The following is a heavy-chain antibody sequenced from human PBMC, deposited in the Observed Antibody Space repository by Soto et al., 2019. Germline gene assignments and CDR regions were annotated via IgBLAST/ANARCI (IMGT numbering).Heavy chain of an antibody. V-gene: IGHV4-59*01. D-gene: IGHD3-16*01. J-gene: IGHJ4*02. CDR2: VYFSGST. CDR1: GGSISSYY. CDR3: ARVVPWSVLLPHFDY. Sequence: PSETLSLTCTISGGSISSYYWSWIRQTPGKGLEWIGYVYFSGSTNYNPSLKSRVLISIDTSRNQFSLKLNSVTAADTAVYYCARVVPWSVLLPHFDYWGQGTLVTVSS.